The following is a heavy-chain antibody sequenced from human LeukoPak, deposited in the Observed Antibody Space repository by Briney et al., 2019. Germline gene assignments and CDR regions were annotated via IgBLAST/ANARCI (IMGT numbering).Heavy chain of an antibody. CDR2: IYYSGST. CDR3: ARQETLPRGYYYDSSGSQNWFDP. D-gene: IGHD3-22*01. J-gene: IGHJ5*02. CDR1: GGSISGHY. V-gene: IGHV4-59*08. Sequence: SETLSLTCTVSGGSISGHYWSWIRQPPGKGLEWIVYIYYSGSTNYNPSLKSRVTISVDTSKNQFSLKLSSVTAADTAVYYCARQETLPRGYYYDSSGSQNWFDPWGQGTLVTVSS.